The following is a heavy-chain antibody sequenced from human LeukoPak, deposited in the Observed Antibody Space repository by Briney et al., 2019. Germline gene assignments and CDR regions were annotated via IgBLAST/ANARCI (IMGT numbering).Heavy chain of an antibody. Sequence: GGSLRLSCAASGFTFSSYAMSWVRQAPGQGLEWVSAISGSGGSTYYADSVKGRFTISRDNSKNTLYLQMNSLRAEDTAVYYCAKDRGSYYVYFDYWGQGTLVTVSS. CDR3: AKDRGSYYVYFDY. V-gene: IGHV3-23*01. CDR1: GFTFSSYA. J-gene: IGHJ4*02. CDR2: ISGSGGST. D-gene: IGHD1-26*01.